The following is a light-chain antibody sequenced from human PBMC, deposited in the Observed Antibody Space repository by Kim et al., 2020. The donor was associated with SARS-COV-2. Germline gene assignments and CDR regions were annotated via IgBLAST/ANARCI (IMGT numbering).Light chain of an antibody. Sequence: ASTGDRVTITCRASQGVSSYLAWYQQKPVKAPKLLIYAASTLQSGVPSRFSGSGSGTDFTLTISCLQSEDFATYYCQQYYSHPPTFGQGTKVDIK. CDR1: QGVSSY. CDR2: AAS. V-gene: IGKV1-8*01. CDR3: QQYYSHPPT. J-gene: IGKJ1*01.